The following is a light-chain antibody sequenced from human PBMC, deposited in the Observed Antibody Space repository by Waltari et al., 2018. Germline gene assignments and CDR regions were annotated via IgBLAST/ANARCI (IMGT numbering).Light chain of an antibody. Sequence: QSVLTQPPSVSGTPGQRVTISCSGSSSNIGSDYVYWFQQLPGTAPKLLIFRNDERPYGVPYRFAGAKSGPSASLAIGGLRSEDEADYYCAAWGDSLSASLFGGGTKVTVL. J-gene: IGLJ2*01. V-gene: IGLV1-47*01. CDR2: RND. CDR1: SSNIGSDY. CDR3: AAWGDSLSASL.